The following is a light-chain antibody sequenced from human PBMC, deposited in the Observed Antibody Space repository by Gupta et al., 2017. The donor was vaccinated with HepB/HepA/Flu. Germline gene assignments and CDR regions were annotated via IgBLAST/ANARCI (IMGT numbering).Light chain of an antibody. V-gene: IGKV1D-16*01. CDR1: QGISSW. CDR2: AAS. CDR3: QQDKSYPPST. Sequence: DLQMTQSPSSLSASGGDSVTITCRASQGISSWLAWYQQKPEKAPKSLIYAASRWQSGGASRFSGSGCGKDFALTISSRQQEDFATDYCQQDKSYPPSTFGQGTQVEIK. J-gene: IGKJ5*01.